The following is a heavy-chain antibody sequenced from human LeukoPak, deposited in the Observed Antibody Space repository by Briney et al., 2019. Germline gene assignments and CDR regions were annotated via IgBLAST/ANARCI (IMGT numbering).Heavy chain of an antibody. D-gene: IGHD6-19*01. J-gene: IGHJ4*02. Sequence: GGSLRLSCVASGFTFDDYGMHWVRQAPGKGLEWVSGINWNSVTIGYADSVKGRFTISRDNAKNSLYLQMNSLSAEDTALYYCVKDISSGWTLPPSSPHPGFDSWGQGTLVTVSS. V-gene: IGHV3-9*01. CDR2: INWNSVTI. CDR3: VKDISSGWTLPPSSPHPGFDS. CDR1: GFTFDDYG.